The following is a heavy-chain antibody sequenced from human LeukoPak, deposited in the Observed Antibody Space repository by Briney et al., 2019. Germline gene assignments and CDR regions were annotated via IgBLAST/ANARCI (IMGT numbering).Heavy chain of an antibody. V-gene: IGHV3-43D*03. CDR3: AKDFGPRGVGATPQY. Sequence: GGSLRLSCAASGFPFDDYGMLWVRQGPGKGLEWVSSISWHGETTYYSDSVKGRFTISRDSGTNSLYLQMNRLRTEDTGFYYCAKDFGPRGVGATPQYWGQGTVVIVSS. CDR2: ISWHGETT. CDR1: GFPFDDYG. J-gene: IGHJ4*02. D-gene: IGHD1-26*01.